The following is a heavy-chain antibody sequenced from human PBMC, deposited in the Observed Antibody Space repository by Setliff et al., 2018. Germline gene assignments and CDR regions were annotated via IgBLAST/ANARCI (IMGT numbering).Heavy chain of an antibody. CDR2: IYSSGST. CDR1: GGSISSGDYY. Sequence: PSETLSLTCTVSGGSISSGDYYWSWIRQPPGKGLEWIGYIYSSGSTNYNPSLKSRVTISVDTSKNQFSLKLSSVTAADTAVYYCARALYSYDFDYWGQGTLVTVSS. D-gene: IGHD5-18*01. V-gene: IGHV4-61*08. J-gene: IGHJ4*02. CDR3: ARALYSYDFDY.